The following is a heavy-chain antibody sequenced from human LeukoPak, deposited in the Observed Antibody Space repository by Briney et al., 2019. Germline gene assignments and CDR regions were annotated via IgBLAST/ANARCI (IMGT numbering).Heavy chain of an antibody. J-gene: IGHJ6*03. Sequence: PGGSLRLSCAASGFTFSSYSMNWVRQAPGKGLEWVSSISSSSTYINYVDSVKGRFTISRDNAKNSLYLQMNSLRAEDTAVYYCTRAGGLVRGIHYYYYMDVWGKGTTVTISS. V-gene: IGHV3-21*01. CDR1: GFTFSSYS. D-gene: IGHD3-10*01. CDR2: ISSSSTYI. CDR3: TRAGGLVRGIHYYYYMDV.